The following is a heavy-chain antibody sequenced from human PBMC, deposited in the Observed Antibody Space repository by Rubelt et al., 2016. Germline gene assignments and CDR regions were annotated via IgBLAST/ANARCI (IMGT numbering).Heavy chain of an antibody. D-gene: IGHD2-2*01. J-gene: IGHJ3*02. CDR2: IYYSGST. Sequence: QLQLQESGPGLVKPSETLSLTCTVSGGSISSSVYYWGWIRQPPGKGLEWIGSIYYSGSTYYNPALKSRVTISVDTSKNQFSRRLVSVTAADTAVYSCARLQLGGAFDIWGQGTMVTVSS. V-gene: IGHV4-39*01. CDR3: ARLQLGGAFDI. CDR1: GGSISSSVYY.